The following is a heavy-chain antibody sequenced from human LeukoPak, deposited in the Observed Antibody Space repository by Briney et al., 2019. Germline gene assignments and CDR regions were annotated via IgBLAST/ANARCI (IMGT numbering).Heavy chain of an antibody. J-gene: IGHJ4*02. CDR3: ARARGRSYSSKPITPLDY. D-gene: IGHD1-14*01. CDR2: IIPIFGTA. Sequence: SVKVSCKASGGTFSSYAISWVRQAPGQGLEWMGGIIPIFGTADYAQKFQGRVTITADESTSTAYMELSSLRSEGTAVYYCARARGRSYSSKPITPLDYWGQGTLVTVSS. CDR1: GGTFSSYA. V-gene: IGHV1-69*13.